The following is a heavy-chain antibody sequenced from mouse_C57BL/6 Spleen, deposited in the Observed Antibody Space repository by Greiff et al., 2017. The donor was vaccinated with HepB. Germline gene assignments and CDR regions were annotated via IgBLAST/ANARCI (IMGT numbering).Heavy chain of an antibody. V-gene: IGHV5-4*03. D-gene: IGHD4-1*02. CDR2: ISDGGSYT. CDR1: GFTFSSYA. CDR3: ASLSTGTRGAWFAY. Sequence: EVKLVESGGGLVKPGGSLKLSCAASGFTFSSYAMSWVRQTPEKRLEWVATISDGGSYTYYPDNVKGRFTISRDNAKNNLYLQMSHLKSEDTAMYYCASLSTGTRGAWFAYWGQGTLVTVSA. J-gene: IGHJ3*01.